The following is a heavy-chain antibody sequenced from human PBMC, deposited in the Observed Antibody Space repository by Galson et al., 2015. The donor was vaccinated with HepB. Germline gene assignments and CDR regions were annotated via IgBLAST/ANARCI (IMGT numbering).Heavy chain of an antibody. Sequence: TLRLSCAASGFTFSSCAMSWVRQTPGKGLEWVSGITGSGDSSYHEDSVRGRFTISRDNSKNTLYLQMNSLRAEDTAIYYCAKAYDFWSGPIPVDYWGQGTLVTVSS. D-gene: IGHD3-3*01. J-gene: IGHJ4*02. CDR2: ITGSGDSS. CDR1: GFTFSSCA. CDR3: AKAYDFWSGPIPVDY. V-gene: IGHV3-23*01.